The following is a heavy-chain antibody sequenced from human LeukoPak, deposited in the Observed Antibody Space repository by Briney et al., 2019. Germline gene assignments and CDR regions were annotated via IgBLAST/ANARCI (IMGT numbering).Heavy chain of an antibody. V-gene: IGHV1-2*02. CDR3: ARGAEDSSVYYSGLYY. Sequence: ASVKVSCKASGYTFSGYYMHWVRQAPGQGLEWMGWINPNSGGTIHVEEFQGRVTMARDMSISTDYMELSSLRSDDTAVYYCARGAEDSSVYYSGLYYWGQGTLVTVSS. J-gene: IGHJ4*02. D-gene: IGHD3-22*01. CDR1: GYTFSGYY. CDR2: INPNSGGT.